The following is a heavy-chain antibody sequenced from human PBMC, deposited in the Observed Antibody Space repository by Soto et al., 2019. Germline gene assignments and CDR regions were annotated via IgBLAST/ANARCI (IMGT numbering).Heavy chain of an antibody. CDR2: VYFTGTT. Sequence: PTGTLSLTCTVSGDSVSSGMYYWGWIRQPPGKGLEWIGNVYFTGTTIYNPSLKSRVTMSVDTYKDQFFLKLTSVTAADTAVYYCARYFNNSDCRHLNYSDYSGPGTL. D-gene: IGHD1-20*01. CDR1: GDSVSSGMYY. CDR3: ARYFNNSDCRHLNYSDY. V-gene: IGHV4-61*01. J-gene: IGHJ4*02.